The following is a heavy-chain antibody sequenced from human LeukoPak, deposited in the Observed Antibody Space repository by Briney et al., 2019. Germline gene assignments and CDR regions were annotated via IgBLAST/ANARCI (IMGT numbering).Heavy chain of an antibody. CDR1: GGSFTTHY. V-gene: IGHV4-59*11. D-gene: IGHD1-26*01. CDR2: IFHSGST. Sequence: SETLSLTCTVSGGSFTTHYWSWIRQPPGKGLEWIGFIFHSGSTLYNPSLKSRVTMSVDTSKKQFSLKLTSVTAADTAVYYCAREVWEDSYNWFAPWGQETRVTVS. CDR3: AREVWEDSYNWFAP. J-gene: IGHJ5*02.